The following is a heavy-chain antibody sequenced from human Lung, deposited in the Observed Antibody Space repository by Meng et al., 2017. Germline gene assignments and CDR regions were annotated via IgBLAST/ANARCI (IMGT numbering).Heavy chain of an antibody. Sequence: VQLGESGGGLVQPGGSLKLSCAASGFSFSSYSMHWVRQAPGKGLEWVTLISYDGSNEYYADSVKGRFTISRDNSKNTVYLEMNSLTPEDTAVYYCARTGIVIESRGWFDPWGQGTLVTVSS. CDR1: GFSFSSYS. J-gene: IGHJ5*02. V-gene: IGHV3-30*01. D-gene: IGHD2/OR15-2a*01. CDR2: ISYDGSNE. CDR3: ARTGIVIESRGWFDP.